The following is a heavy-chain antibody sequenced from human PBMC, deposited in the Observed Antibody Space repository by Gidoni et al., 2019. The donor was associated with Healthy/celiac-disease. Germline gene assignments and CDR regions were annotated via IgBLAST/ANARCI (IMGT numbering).Heavy chain of an antibody. Sequence: QVQLQESGPGLVQPSQTLSLTCTVSGGSISSGGYYWGWIRQHPGKGLEWIGYIYYSGSTYYNPSLKSRVTISGDTSKNQFPLKLSSVTAADTAVYYCARKMVRSPGGMDVWGQGTTVTVSS. CDR2: IYYSGST. V-gene: IGHV4-31*03. CDR1: GGSISSGGYY. J-gene: IGHJ6*02. CDR3: ARKMVRSPGGMDV. D-gene: IGHD3-10*01.